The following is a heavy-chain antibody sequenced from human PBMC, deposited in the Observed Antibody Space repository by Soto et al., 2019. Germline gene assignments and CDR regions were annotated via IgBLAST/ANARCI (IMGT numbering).Heavy chain of an antibody. CDR1: GFTFSSYC. V-gene: IGHV3-74*01. Sequence: EVQLVESGGGLVQPGGSLRLSCAASGFTFSSYCMHWVRQAPGKGLVWVSRINSDGSSTSYADSVKGRFTISRDNAKNKLYLQMNSLRAEDTAVYYCARERAYYYDSSGYWDWFDPWGQGTLVTVSS. D-gene: IGHD3-22*01. J-gene: IGHJ5*02. CDR2: INSDGSST. CDR3: ARERAYYYDSSGYWDWFDP.